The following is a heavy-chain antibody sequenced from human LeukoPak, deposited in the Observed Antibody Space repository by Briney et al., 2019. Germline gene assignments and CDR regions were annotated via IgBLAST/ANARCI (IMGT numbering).Heavy chain of an antibody. CDR3: ARGIQLWPPGMDV. V-gene: IGHV3-74*01. CDR1: GFIFSSYW. CDR2: INSDGSST. J-gene: IGHJ6*02. Sequence: GGSLRLFCAASGFIFSSYWMHWVRQAPGKGLVWVSRINSDGSSTSYADSVKGRFTISRDNAKNTLYLQMNSLRAEDTAVYYCARGIQLWPPGMDVWGQGTTVTVSS. D-gene: IGHD5-18*01.